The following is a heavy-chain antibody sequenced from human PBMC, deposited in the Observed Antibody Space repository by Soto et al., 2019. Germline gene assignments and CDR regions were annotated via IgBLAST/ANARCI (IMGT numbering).Heavy chain of an antibody. CDR3: ARGPLGYFDF. Sequence: GGSLRLSCATSGFIFSSHSINWVRQAPGKGLEWVSSISSSSNYIYYADSVKGRFSISRDNARNSLYLQMNSLRAEDTAVYYCARGPLGYFDFWGQGTLVTVSS. D-gene: IGHD3-10*01. CDR1: GFIFSSHS. J-gene: IGHJ4*02. V-gene: IGHV3-21*01. CDR2: ISSSSNYI.